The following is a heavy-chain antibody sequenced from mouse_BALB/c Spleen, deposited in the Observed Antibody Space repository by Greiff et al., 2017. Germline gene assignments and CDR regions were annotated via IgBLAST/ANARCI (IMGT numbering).Heavy chain of an antibody. D-gene: IGHD2-1*01. Sequence: EVKLMESGGGLVQPGGSRKLSCAASGFTFSSFGMHWVRQAPEKGLEWVAYISSGSSTIYYADTVKGRFTISRDNPKNTLFLQMTSLRSEDTAMYYCARDMGGNYNFDYWGQGTTRTVSS. CDR3: ARDMGGNYNFDY. J-gene: IGHJ2*01. CDR1: GFTFSSFG. CDR2: ISSGSSTI. V-gene: IGHV5-17*02.